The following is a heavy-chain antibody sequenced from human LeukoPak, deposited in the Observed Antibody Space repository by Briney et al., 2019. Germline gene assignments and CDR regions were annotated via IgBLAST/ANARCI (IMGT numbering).Heavy chain of an antibody. CDR2: VFDSGRT. D-gene: IGHD5-18*01. V-gene: IGHV4-59*11. CDR3: TTIKRGNIFGYFDF. CDR1: GGSMTTHH. J-gene: IGHJ4*02. Sequence: SETPSLTCTVSGGSMTTHHWNWIRQTPGKGLEWIGYVFDSGRTKENPPLKSRVTLSADTSKNQLSLRLSSVTAADTAVYYCTTIKRGNIFGYFDFWGQGILVTVSS.